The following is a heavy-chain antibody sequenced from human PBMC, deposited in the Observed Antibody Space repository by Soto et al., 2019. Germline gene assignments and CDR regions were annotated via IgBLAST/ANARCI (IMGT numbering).Heavy chain of an antibody. J-gene: IGHJ1*01. CDR3: ARDVGQQLVDH. V-gene: IGHV1-18*01. CDR2: ISAYNGNK. D-gene: IGHD6-13*01. CDR1: GYTFTSYG. Sequence: QVQLVQSGGEVKKPGASVKVSCKAAGYTFTSYGITWVRQAPGQGLEWMGWISAYNGNKKYAQKLQGRVTMTTDTATSTAYMELRSLRSDYTAVYYFARDVGQQLVDHWAQGTLVSVSS.